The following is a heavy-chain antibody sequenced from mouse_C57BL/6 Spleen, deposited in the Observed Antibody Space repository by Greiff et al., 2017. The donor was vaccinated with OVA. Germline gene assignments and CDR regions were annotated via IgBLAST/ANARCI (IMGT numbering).Heavy chain of an antibody. CDR1: GYSITSGYD. Sequence: VQLQQSGPGMVKPSQSLSLTCTVTGYSITSGYDWHWIRHFPGNKLEWMGYISYSGSTNYNPSLKSRISITHDTSKNHFFLKLNSVTTEDTATYYCARSNPYYAMDYWGQGTSVTVSS. CDR3: ARSNPYYAMDY. CDR2: ISYSGST. J-gene: IGHJ4*01. D-gene: IGHD2-5*01. V-gene: IGHV3-1*01.